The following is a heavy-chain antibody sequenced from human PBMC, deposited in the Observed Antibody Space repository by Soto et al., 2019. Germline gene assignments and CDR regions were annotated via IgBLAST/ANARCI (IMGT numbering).Heavy chain of an antibody. V-gene: IGHV3-9*01. CDR2: ISWNSGSI. J-gene: IGHJ3*02. Sequence: GGSLRLSCAASGFTFDDYAMHWVRQAPGKGLEWVSGISWNSGSIGYADSVKGRFTISRDNAKNSLYLQMNSLRAEDTALYYCAKDLASDYGDYAKNAFDIWGQGTMVTVSS. CDR3: AKDLASDYGDYAKNAFDI. D-gene: IGHD4-17*01. CDR1: GFTFDDYA.